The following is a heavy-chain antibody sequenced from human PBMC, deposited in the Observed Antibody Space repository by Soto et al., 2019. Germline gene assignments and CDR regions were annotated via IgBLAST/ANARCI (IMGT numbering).Heavy chain of an antibody. CDR3: ARHRPYYDILTGVPDAFDI. CDR1: GDSITNHY. Sequence: SETLSLTCTVSGDSITNHYCSWIRQSPGKGLEWIGNMYVSGSTNYNPSLKGRITISIDMSKKQFYMNLNSVTAADTAVYYCARHRPYYDILTGVPDAFDIWGQGTMVTVSS. D-gene: IGHD3-9*01. CDR2: MYVSGST. V-gene: IGHV4-59*08. J-gene: IGHJ3*02.